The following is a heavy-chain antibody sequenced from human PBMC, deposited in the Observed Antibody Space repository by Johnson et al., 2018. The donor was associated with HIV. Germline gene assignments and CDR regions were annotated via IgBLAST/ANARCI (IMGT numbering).Heavy chain of an antibody. CDR2: ISSSGTTI. Sequence: QVQLVESGGGLVQPGGSLRLSCAASGFTFSDYYMSWIRQAPGKGLEWVSYISSSGTTISYTDSVKGRFTISRDNAKNSLYLQLNSLRAEDTSLYYCAREPLDGVYAFDIWGQGTMVTVSS. V-gene: IGHV3-11*04. D-gene: IGHD2-2*03. CDR1: GFTFSDYY. CDR3: AREPLDGVYAFDI. J-gene: IGHJ3*02.